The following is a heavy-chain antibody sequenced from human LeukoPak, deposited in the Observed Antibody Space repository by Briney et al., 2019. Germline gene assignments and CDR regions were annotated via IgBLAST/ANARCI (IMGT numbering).Heavy chain of an antibody. Sequence: SVKVSCKASGYTFIGYYMHWVRQAPGQGLEWMGGIIPIFGTANYAQKFQGRVTITADKSTSTAYMELSSLRSEDTAVYYCAREGVDGLYYFDYWGQGTLVTVSS. CDR3: AREGVDGLYYFDY. D-gene: IGHD2-8*01. CDR2: IIPIFGTA. V-gene: IGHV1-69*06. CDR1: GYTFIGYY. J-gene: IGHJ4*02.